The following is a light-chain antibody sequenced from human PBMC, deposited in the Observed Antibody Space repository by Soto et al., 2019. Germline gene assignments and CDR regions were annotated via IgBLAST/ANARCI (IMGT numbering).Light chain of an antibody. Sequence: QSALTQPASVSGSPGQSITISCTGTSSDVGDYNYVSWYQQHPGKAPKLMIFDVSHRPSGVSNRFSGSKSGNTASLTISGLQAEDEADYYCSSYTSSSTRVFGTVTKLTVL. J-gene: IGLJ1*01. CDR1: SSDVGDYNY. V-gene: IGLV2-14*01. CDR3: SSYTSSSTRV. CDR2: DVS.